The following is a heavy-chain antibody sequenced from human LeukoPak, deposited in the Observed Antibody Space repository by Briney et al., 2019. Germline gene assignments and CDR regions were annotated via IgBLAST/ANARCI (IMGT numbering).Heavy chain of an antibody. Sequence: ASVKVSCKASGYTFTGYYMHWVRQAPGQGLEWMGRINPNSGGTNYAQKFQGRVTMTRDTSISTAYMELSRLRSDDTAVYYCATATTYCSGGSCCVGSWFDPWGQGTLGTVSS. CDR3: ATATTYCSGGSCCVGSWFDP. D-gene: IGHD2-15*01. CDR2: INPNSGGT. V-gene: IGHV1-2*06. CDR1: GYTFTGYY. J-gene: IGHJ5*02.